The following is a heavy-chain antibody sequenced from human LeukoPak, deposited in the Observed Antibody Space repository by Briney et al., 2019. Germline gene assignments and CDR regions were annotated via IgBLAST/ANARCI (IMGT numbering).Heavy chain of an antibody. CDR1: GFTFSNYW. CDR2: IRPDGSED. J-gene: IGHJ4*02. V-gene: IGHV3-7*01. CDR3: ARLMGGVTTCDY. D-gene: IGHD4-11*01. Sequence: GGSLRLSCAASGFTFSNYWMSWVRQAPGKGLEWVASIRPDGSEDYYMDSVKGRFTISRDNAENSLYLQMNSLRAEDTAVYYCARLMGGVTTCDYWGQGALVTVSS.